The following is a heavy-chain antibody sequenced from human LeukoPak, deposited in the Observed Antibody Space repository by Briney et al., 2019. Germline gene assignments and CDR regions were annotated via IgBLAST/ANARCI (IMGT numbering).Heavy chain of an antibody. V-gene: IGHV3-23*01. J-gene: IGHJ6*03. Sequence: GGSLRLSCAASGFTFSSYAMSWVRQAPGKGLEWVSGISGSGGSKYYADSVKGRFTISRDNSKNTLYLQMNSLRAEDTAVYYCANQVGYCSSTSCPPRYYYYYYMDVWGKGTTVTVSS. D-gene: IGHD2-2*01. CDR2: ISGSGGSK. CDR1: GFTFSSYA. CDR3: ANQVGYCSSTSCPPRYYYYYYMDV.